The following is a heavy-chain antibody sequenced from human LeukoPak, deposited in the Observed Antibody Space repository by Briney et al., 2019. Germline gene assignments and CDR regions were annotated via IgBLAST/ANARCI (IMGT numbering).Heavy chain of an antibody. V-gene: IGHV4-59*01. Sequence: SETLSLTCTVSGGSISGYYWSWFPQPPGKGLEWIGYVYSSGSTNYNPSVKSRVTISVDTSKNQFSLKLSSVTAADTAVYYCAIGGGSSGYYYYYGMDVWGQGTTVTVSS. J-gene: IGHJ6*02. D-gene: IGHD3-22*01. CDR1: GGSISGYY. CDR2: VYSSGST. CDR3: AIGGGSSGYYYYYGMDV.